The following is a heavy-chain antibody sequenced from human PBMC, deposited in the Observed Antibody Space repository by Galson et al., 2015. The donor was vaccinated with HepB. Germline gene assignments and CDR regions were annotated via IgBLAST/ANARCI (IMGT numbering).Heavy chain of an antibody. CDR2: IGAYNGNI. CDR1: GYTFSTYG. J-gene: IGHJ6*02. Sequence: SVKVSCKASGYTFSTYGISWVRQAPGQGLEWMGWIGAYNGNINYAQKFQGRVTMTTDTSTSTAYMDLRSLRSDDTAVYYCAREGGNEDYYFYYGMDVWGQGTTVTVSS. CDR3: AREGGNEDYYFYYGMDV. D-gene: IGHD1-1*01. V-gene: IGHV1-18*04.